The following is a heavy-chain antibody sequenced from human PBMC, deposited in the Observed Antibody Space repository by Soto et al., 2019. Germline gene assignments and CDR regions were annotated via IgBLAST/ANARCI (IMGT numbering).Heavy chain of an antibody. D-gene: IGHD4-17*01. V-gene: IGHV3-30*18. CDR2: ISYDGSNK. Sequence: GGSLRLSCAASGFTFSSYGMHWVRQAPGKGLEWVAVISYDGSNKYYADSVKGRFTISRDNSKNTLYLQMNSLRAEDTAVYYCAKDLAYYDYGDYGGFDYWGQGTLVTVSS. CDR1: GFTFSSYG. CDR3: AKDLAYYDYGDYGGFDY. J-gene: IGHJ4*02.